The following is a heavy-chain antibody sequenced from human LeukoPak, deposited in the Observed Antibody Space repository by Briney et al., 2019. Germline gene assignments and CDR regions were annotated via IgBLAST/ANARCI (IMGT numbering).Heavy chain of an antibody. V-gene: IGHV3-7*01. J-gene: IGHJ4*02. D-gene: IGHD3-16*01. CDR3: ASGRQLGY. CDR2: IKQDGSEK. CDR1: GFTFSSYW. Sequence: GGSLRLSCAAPGFTFSSYWMSWVRQAPGKGLEWVANIKQDGSEKYYVDSVKGRFTISRDNAKSSLYLQMNSLRAEDTALYYCASGRQLGYWGQGTLVTVSS.